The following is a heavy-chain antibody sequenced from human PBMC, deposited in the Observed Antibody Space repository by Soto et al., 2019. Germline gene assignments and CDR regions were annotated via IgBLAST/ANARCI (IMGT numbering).Heavy chain of an antibody. Sequence: GGSLRLSCAASGFTFSNYCMNWVRQSPGKGLEWVSSISSSSSYIYYADSVKGRFTISRDNAKNMLYLQMNSLRAEDTAVYYCAKRLTTVTTVFDCSGQGTLVTVSS. D-gene: IGHD4-17*01. CDR2: ISSSSSYI. CDR1: GFTFSNYC. CDR3: AKRLTTVTTVFDC. V-gene: IGHV3-21*04. J-gene: IGHJ4*02.